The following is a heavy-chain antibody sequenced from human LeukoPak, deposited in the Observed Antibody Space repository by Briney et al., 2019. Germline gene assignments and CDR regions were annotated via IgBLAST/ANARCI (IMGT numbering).Heavy chain of an antibody. CDR2: IYATGST. J-gene: IGHJ5*01. CDR3: ARGGLLNWFHP. CDR1: GDSFSSVSYY. D-gene: IGHD1-26*01. V-gene: IGHV4-61*02. Sequence: PSETLSLTCTVSGDSFSSVSYYWSWIRQPAGKGLEWIGRIYATGSTNYNPSLKSRVTISVDTSKNQFSLKLSSVTAADTAVYYCARGGLLNWFHPWGQGTLVTVSS.